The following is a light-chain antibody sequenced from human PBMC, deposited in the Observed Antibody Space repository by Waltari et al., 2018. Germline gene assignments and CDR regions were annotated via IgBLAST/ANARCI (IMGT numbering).Light chain of an antibody. Sequence: QSVLTQPPSVSGAPGQRVTISCPGSSSTVGAGSDVPWFQQLPGTAPKLLIYGNSNRPSGVPDRFSGSKSGTSASLAITGLQAEDEADYYCQSYDSSLSGSKVFGGGTKLTVL. CDR2: GNS. V-gene: IGLV1-40*01. J-gene: IGLJ2*01. CDR3: QSYDSSLSGSKV. CDR1: SSTVGAGSD.